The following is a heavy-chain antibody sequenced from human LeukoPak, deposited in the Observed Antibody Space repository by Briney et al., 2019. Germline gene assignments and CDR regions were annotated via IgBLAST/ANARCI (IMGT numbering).Heavy chain of an antibody. CDR3: ARFLGYYDSSGPEDY. CDR2: IYYSGST. Sequence: SETLSLTCTVSGGSISSSSYYWGWIRQPPGKGLEWIGSIYYSGSTYYNPSLKSRVTISVDTSKNQFSLKLSSVTAADTAVYYCARFLGYYDSSGPEDYWGQGTLVTVSS. J-gene: IGHJ4*02. V-gene: IGHV4-39*07. D-gene: IGHD3-22*01. CDR1: GGSISSSSYY.